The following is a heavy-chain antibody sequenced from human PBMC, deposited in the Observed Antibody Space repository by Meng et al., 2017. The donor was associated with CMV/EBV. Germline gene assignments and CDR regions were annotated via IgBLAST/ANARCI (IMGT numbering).Heavy chain of an antibody. CDR1: GYSTSSGYY. Sequence: SETLSLTCTVSGYSTSSGYYWGWIRQPPGKGLEWIGSIYYSGSTYYNPSLKSRVTISVDTSKNQFSLKLSSVTAADTAVYYCARLSAAADLYFQHWGQGTLVTVSS. D-gene: IGHD6-13*01. CDR3: ARLSAAADLYFQH. CDR2: IYYSGST. J-gene: IGHJ1*01. V-gene: IGHV4-38-2*02.